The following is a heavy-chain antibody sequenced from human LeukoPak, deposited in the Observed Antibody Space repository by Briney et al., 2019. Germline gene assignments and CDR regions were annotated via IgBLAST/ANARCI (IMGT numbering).Heavy chain of an antibody. Sequence: SETLSLTCTVSGGSISSSSYYWGWIRQPPGKGLEWIGSIYYSGSTYYNPSLKSRVTISVDTSKNQFSLKLSSVTAADTAVYYCARVAFWSGLWYLDYWGQGTLVTVPS. D-gene: IGHD3-3*01. CDR2: IYYSGST. V-gene: IGHV4-39*07. J-gene: IGHJ4*02. CDR3: ARVAFWSGLWYLDY. CDR1: GGSISSSSYY.